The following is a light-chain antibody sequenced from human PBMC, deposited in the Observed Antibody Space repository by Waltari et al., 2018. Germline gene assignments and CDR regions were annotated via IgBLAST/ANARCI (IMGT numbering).Light chain of an antibody. Sequence: EIVLTQSPATPSVSPGARATLSCRASQRVNRNLAWYQQKPAQAPRLLIYGPSTRATGIPARFSGSGYGTEFTLTISSLQSEDFAVYYCQQYNNLWTFGQGTKVEIK. CDR1: QRVNRN. J-gene: IGKJ1*01. CDR3: QQYNNLWT. V-gene: IGKV3-15*01. CDR2: GPS.